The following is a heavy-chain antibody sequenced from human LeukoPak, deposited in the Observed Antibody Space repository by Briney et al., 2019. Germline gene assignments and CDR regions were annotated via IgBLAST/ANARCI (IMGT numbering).Heavy chain of an antibody. V-gene: IGHV1-8*03. D-gene: IGHD4-23*01. Sequence: ASVKVSCKASGYTFTSYDINWVRQATGQGLEWMGWMNPTSGNTGYAQKFQGRVTITRKTSISTAYMELSRRRSEDTAVYSCARGYGGNWGQGTLVTVSS. CDR1: GYTFTSYD. CDR2: MNPTSGNT. CDR3: ARGYGGN. J-gene: IGHJ4*02.